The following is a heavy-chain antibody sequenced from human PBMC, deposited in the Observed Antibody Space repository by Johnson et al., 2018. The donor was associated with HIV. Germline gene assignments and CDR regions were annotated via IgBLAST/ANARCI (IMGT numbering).Heavy chain of an antibody. CDR1: GFTFSDYY. V-gene: IGHV3-13*01. CDR3: ARDDYRHAFDI. Sequence: VQLVESGGGLVKPGGSLRLSCAASGFTFSDYYMSWVRQATGKGLEWVSAIGTAGDTYYPGSVKGRFTISRENAKNTLYLQMNSRRAEDTAVYYCARDDYRHAFDIWGQGTMVTVSS. D-gene: IGHD4-11*01. J-gene: IGHJ3*02. CDR2: IGTAGDT.